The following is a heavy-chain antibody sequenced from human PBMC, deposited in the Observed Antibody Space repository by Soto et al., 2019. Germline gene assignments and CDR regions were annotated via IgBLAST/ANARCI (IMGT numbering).Heavy chain of an antibody. CDR3: ATADGFGVVTPFFEY. V-gene: IGHV4-39*01. Sequence: QLQLQESGPGLVKPSETLSLTCTVSGGSICSRSHYWGWIRQSPGKHLEWIGSSFYRGSTHYNPSLKTRVTISVDTSKNQVSLKLYSVTAADTAVYYCATADGFGVVTPFFEYWGQGILVTVSS. CDR2: SFYRGST. J-gene: IGHJ4*02. CDR1: GGSICSRSHY. D-gene: IGHD3-3*01.